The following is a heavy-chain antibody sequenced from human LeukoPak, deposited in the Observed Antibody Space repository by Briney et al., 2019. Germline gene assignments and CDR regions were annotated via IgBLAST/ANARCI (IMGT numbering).Heavy chain of an antibody. D-gene: IGHD2/OR15-2a*01. CDR1: GYTFTSYD. CDR3: PRVRVDPDAYENCIY. J-gene: IGHJ4*02. V-gene: IGHV1-8*01. Sequence: ASVKVSCKASGYTFTSYDINWVRQATGQGLEWMGWMNPNSGNTGYAQKFQGRVTMTRNTSISTAYMELSSLRSEDTAAYYCPRVRVDPDAYENCIYWGKGTLVTVSS. CDR2: MNPNSGNT.